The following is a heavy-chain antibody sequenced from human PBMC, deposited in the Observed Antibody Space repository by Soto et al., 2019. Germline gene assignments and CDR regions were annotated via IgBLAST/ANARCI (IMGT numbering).Heavy chain of an antibody. CDR3: AKAAYYDSSGNFPFGDY. CDR2: ISGSGGST. CDR1: GFTFSSYA. Sequence: GGSPRLSCAASGFTFSSYAMSWVRQAPGKGLEWVSAISGSGGSTYYADSVKGRFTISRDNSKNTLYLQMNSLRAEDTAVYYCAKAAYYDSSGNFPFGDYWGQGTLVTVSS. D-gene: IGHD3-22*01. J-gene: IGHJ4*02. V-gene: IGHV3-23*01.